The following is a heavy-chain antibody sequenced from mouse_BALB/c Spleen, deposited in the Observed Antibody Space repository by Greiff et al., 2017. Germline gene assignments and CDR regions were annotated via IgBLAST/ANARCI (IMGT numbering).Heavy chain of an antibody. D-gene: IGHD1-1*01. CDR1: GFTFSSYG. Sequence: EVKLVESGGDLVKPGGSLKLSCAASGFTFSSYGMSWVRQTPDKRLEWVATISSGGSYTYYPDSVKGRFTISRDNAKNTLYLQMSSLKSEDTAMYYCARPGHYGSSFYWYFDVWGAGTTVTVSS. J-gene: IGHJ1*01. CDR3: ARPGHYGSSFYWYFDV. V-gene: IGHV5-6*01. CDR2: ISSGGSYT.